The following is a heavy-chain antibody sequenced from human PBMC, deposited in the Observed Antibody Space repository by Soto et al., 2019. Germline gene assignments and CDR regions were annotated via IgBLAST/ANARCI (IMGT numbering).Heavy chain of an antibody. J-gene: IGHJ4*02. D-gene: IGHD4-17*01. CDR1: GGTFRYA. V-gene: IGHV1-69*13. CDR3: ARAADYGDYLFDY. Sequence: SVKVSFKASGGTFRYAISWVRQAPGEGLEWMGEIIPIIDKPNYAQKFQGRVTITADASTSTAYMELSSLRSEDTAMYYCARAADYGDYLFDYWGQGTLVTVSS. CDR2: IIPIIDKP.